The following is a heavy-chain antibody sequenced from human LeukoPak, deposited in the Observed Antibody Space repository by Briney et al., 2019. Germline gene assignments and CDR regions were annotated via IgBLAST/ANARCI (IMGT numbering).Heavy chain of an antibody. Sequence: SETLSLTCTVPGGSISSYYWSWIRQPPGKGLEWVGYIYYSGSTNYIPSLKSRVTISVYTSKNQFSLKLSSVTSADTAVYYCARGIVATTFDYWGQGTLVTVSS. V-gene: IGHV4-59*01. J-gene: IGHJ4*02. CDR1: GGSISSYY. D-gene: IGHD5-12*01. CDR3: ARGIVATTFDY. CDR2: IYYSGST.